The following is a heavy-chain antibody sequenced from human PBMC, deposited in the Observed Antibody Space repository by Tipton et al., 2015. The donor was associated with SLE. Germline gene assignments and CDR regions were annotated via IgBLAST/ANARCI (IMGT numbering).Heavy chain of an antibody. CDR3: ARGRTYSSGWHYGLDY. Sequence: LSLTCTVSGGSISSYYWSWIRQPPGKGLEWIGYIYYSGSTNYNPSLKSRVTISVDTSKNQFSLKLSSVTAADTAVYYCARGRTYSSGWHYGLDYWGQGTLVTVSS. D-gene: IGHD6-25*01. CDR2: IYYSGST. CDR1: GGSISSYY. J-gene: IGHJ4*02. V-gene: IGHV4-59*12.